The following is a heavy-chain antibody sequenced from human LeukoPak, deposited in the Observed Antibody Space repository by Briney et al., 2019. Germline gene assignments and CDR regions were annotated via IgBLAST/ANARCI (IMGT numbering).Heavy chain of an antibody. CDR2: INHSGST. D-gene: IGHD2-15*01. J-gene: IGHJ4*02. Sequence: SETLSLTCTVSGGSISSYYWSWIRQPPGKGLEWIGEINHSGSTNYNPPLKGRVTISVDTSKNQFSLKLSSVTAADTAVYYCASNTPCSGGSCYSSADYWGQGTLVTVSS. CDR3: ASNTPCSGGSCYSSADY. CDR1: GGSISSYY. V-gene: IGHV4-34*01.